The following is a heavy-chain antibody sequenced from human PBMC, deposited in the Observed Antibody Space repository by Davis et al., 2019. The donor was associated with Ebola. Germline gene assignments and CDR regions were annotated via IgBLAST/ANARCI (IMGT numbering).Heavy chain of an antibody. V-gene: IGHV3-13*01. Sequence: GGSLRLSCAASGFTFSSYDMHWVRQATGKGLEWVSAIGTAGDTYYPGSVKGRFTISRENAKNSLYLQMNSLRAGDTAVYYCAREGDYVYGMDVWGQGATVTVSS. CDR3: AREGDYVYGMDV. CDR1: GFTFSSYD. CDR2: IGTAGDT. J-gene: IGHJ6*02.